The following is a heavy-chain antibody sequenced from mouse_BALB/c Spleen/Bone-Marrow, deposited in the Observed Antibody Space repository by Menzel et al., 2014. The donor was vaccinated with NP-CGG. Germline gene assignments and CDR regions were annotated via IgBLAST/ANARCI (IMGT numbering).Heavy chain of an antibody. CDR1: GYSFTGYY. J-gene: IGHJ1*01. V-gene: IGHV1-31*01. Sequence: VQLQQPGPELVKPGASVKISCKASGYSFTGYYMHWVKQSHGNSLDWIGYIYPYNGVSSYNQKFKGKATLTVDKSSSTVYMELRSLTSDDSAVYYCESREEYFDVWGAGTTVTVSS. CDR3: ESREEYFDV. CDR2: IYPYNGVS.